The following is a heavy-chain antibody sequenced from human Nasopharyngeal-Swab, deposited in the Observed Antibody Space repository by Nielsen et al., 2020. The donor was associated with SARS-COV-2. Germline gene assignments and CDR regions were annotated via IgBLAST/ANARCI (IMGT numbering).Heavy chain of an antibody. CDR1: GFTFDDYA. D-gene: IGHD1-26*01. CDR3: AKDPARRVGAPTAAFDF. CDR2: INWNSGSI. J-gene: IGHJ4*02. Sequence: SLKISCAASGFTFDDYAMHWVRQAPGKGLEWVSGINWNSGSIGYADSVKGRFTISRDNAKKSLYLQMNSLRPEDTALYYCAKDPARRVGAPTAAFDFWGQGTLVTVSS. V-gene: IGHV3-9*01.